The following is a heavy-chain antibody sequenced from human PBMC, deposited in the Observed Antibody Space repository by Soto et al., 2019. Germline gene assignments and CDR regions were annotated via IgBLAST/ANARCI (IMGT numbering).Heavy chain of an antibody. J-gene: IGHJ4*02. Sequence: SETLSLTCAVYGGSFSGYYWSWIRQPPGKGLEWIGEINHSGSTNYNPSLKSRVTISVDTSKNQFSLKLSSVTAADTAVYYCARGRLLLWFGEFPNFDYWGQGTLVTVSS. CDR2: INHSGST. CDR1: GGSFSGYY. V-gene: IGHV4-34*01. D-gene: IGHD3-10*01. CDR3: ARGRLLLWFGEFPNFDY.